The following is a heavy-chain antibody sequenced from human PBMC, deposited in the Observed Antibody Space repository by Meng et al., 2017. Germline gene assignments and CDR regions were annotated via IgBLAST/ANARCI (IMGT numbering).Heavy chain of an antibody. J-gene: IGHJ4*02. Sequence: VVLVEVGGDLVKPGGSLRCSRAASGFYCSNAWMSGVRQAPGKGLEWVGRIKSNTDGGTAEYAAPVTGRFTISRDDSKSTLYLQMSGLRIDDTGVYYCTWDDKAVSDYWGQGTLVTVSS. D-gene: IGHD3-9*01. CDR3: TWDDKAVSDY. CDR2: IKSNTDGGTA. CDR1: GFYCSNAW. V-gene: IGHV3-15*01.